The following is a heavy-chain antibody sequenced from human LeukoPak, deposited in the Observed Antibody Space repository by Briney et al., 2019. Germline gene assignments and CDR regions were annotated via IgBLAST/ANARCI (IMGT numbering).Heavy chain of an antibody. V-gene: IGHV3-23*01. CDR1: GFTFSSYA. Sequence: GGSLRLSCAASGFTFSSYAMNWVRQAPGKGLEWVSVISGSGGRTYYADSVKGRFTISRDNSKNTLYLQMNSLRAEDTAVYYCAKVRVSGYDKGYFDYWGQGTLVTVSS. CDR2: ISGSGGRT. CDR3: AKVRVSGYDKGYFDY. D-gene: IGHD3-3*01. J-gene: IGHJ4*02.